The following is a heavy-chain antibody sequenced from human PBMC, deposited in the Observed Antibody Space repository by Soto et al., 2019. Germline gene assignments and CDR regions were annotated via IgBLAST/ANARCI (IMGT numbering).Heavy chain of an antibody. V-gene: IGHV1-69*01. D-gene: IGHD3-3*01. CDR1: GGTFSSYA. J-gene: IGHJ2*01. CDR3: ARGPLAIFGVVTSDWYFDL. CDR2: IIPIFGTA. Sequence: QVQPVQSGAEVKKPGSSVKVSCKASGGTFSSYAISWVRQAPGQGLEWMGGIIPIFGTANYAQKFQGRVTITADESTSTAYMELSSLRSEDTAVYYCARGPLAIFGVVTSDWYFDLWGRGTLVTVSS.